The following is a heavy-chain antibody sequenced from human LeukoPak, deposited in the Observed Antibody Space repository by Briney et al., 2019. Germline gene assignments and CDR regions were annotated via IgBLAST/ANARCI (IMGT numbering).Heavy chain of an antibody. CDR1: GYTFTSYY. CDR2: INPSGGRT. V-gene: IGHV1-46*01. Sequence: ASVKVSCKASGYTFTSYYMHWVRQAPEQGLEWMGIINPSGGRTSYAQKYQGRVTMTRDTLTSTVYMELSRLRSEDMSVYYSAVETAMGPLWGQGTLVTVSS. CDR3: AVETAMGPL. J-gene: IGHJ4*02. D-gene: IGHD5-18*01.